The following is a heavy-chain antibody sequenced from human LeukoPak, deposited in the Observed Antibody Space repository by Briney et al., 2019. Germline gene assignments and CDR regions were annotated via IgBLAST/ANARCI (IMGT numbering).Heavy chain of an antibody. J-gene: IGHJ5*02. V-gene: IGHV3-30-3*01. Sequence: GGSLRLSCAAPGFTFSSYAMHWVRQAPGKGLEWVAVISYDGSNKYYADSVKGRFTISRDNSKNTLYLQMNSLRAEDTAVYYCARAGYYGSGNWFDPWGQGTLVTVSS. CDR2: ISYDGSNK. D-gene: IGHD3-10*01. CDR3: ARAGYYGSGNWFDP. CDR1: GFTFSSYA.